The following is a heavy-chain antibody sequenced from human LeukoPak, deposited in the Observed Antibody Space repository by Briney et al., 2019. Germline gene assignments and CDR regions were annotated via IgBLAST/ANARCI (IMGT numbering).Heavy chain of an antibody. Sequence: ASVKVSCKASGYTCTSYDINWVRQATGQGLEWMGWMNPNSGNTGNAQKFQGRVTMTRDTSINTPYMELSSLRSEDTAVYYCARGMVRGVQGPWGEGTLVTVSS. CDR3: ARGMVRGVQGP. CDR1: GYTCTSYD. J-gene: IGHJ5*02. V-gene: IGHV1-8*01. D-gene: IGHD3-10*01. CDR2: MNPNSGNT.